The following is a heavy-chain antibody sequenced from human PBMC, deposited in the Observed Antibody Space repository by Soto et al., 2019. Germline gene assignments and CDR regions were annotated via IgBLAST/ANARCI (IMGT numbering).Heavy chain of an antibody. J-gene: IGHJ6*02. CDR1: GFTFSDNA. Sequence: EVQLLESGGGLVQPGGSLRLSCGASGFTFSDNAMTWVRQAPGKGLEWVSSISDDGDSTYYADSVKGRFAVSRDNSKNTLFLNMNSMGAADTAVYYCAKSLSTAVNYGLDVWGQGTAVTVSS. CDR3: AKSLSTAVNYGLDV. CDR2: ISDDGDST. V-gene: IGHV3-23*01. D-gene: IGHD2-2*01.